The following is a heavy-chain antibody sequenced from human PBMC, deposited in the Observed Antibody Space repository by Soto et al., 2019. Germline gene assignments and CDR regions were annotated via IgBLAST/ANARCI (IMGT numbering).Heavy chain of an antibody. CDR2: IYYSGST. CDR1: GGSISSSSYY. CDR3: ARQGIAAGVDFFDP. J-gene: IGHJ5*02. D-gene: IGHD6-13*01. V-gene: IGHV4-39*01. Sequence: QLQLQESGPGLVSPWETLSLTCSVSGGSISSSSYYWGWIRQPPGKGLEWIGRIYYSGSTYYNPSLQSRVTISVDTSKYHFSLKLSSVTAADTAVYYCARQGIAAGVDFFDPWGQGTLVTVSS.